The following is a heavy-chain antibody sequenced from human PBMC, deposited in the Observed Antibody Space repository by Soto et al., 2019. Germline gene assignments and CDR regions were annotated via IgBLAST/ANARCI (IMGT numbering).Heavy chain of an antibody. J-gene: IGHJ6*02. D-gene: IGHD6-13*01. V-gene: IGHV1-8*01. CDR3: ARVGTLVAAAGANYYYYYGMDV. Sequence: GASVKVSCKASGYTFTSYDINWVRQATGQGLEWMGWMNPNSGNTGYAQKFQGRVTMTRNTSLSTAYMELSSLRSEDTAVYYCARVGTLVAAAGANYYYYYGMDVWGQGTTVTVSS. CDR2: MNPNSGNT. CDR1: GYTFTSYD.